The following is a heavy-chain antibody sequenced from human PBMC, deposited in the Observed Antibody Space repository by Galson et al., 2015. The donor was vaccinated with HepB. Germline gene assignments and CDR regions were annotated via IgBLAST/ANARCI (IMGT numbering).Heavy chain of an antibody. CDR2: ISGYNGNT. CDR1: GYTFTSYG. Sequence: SVKVSCKASGYTFTSYGISWVRQAPGQGLEWMGWISGYNGNTHYAQKLQGRVTMTTDTSTTTAYMELRSLRSDDTAVYYCAARYRSGWYNYWGQGTLVTVSS. J-gene: IGHJ4*02. D-gene: IGHD6-19*01. V-gene: IGHV1-18*01. CDR3: AARYRSGWYNY.